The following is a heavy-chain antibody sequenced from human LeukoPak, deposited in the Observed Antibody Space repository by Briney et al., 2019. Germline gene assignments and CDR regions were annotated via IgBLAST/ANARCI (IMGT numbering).Heavy chain of an antibody. CDR2: IYYSGST. CDR3: ARAPPYYTRYFDY. Sequence: PSETLSLTCTVSGGSISSYYWSWIRQPPGKGLEWIGYIYYSGSTNCNPSLKSRVTISVDTSKNQFSLKLSSVTAADTAVYYCARAPPYYTRYFDYWGQGTLVTVSS. J-gene: IGHJ4*02. CDR1: GGSISSYY. D-gene: IGHD3-22*01. V-gene: IGHV4-59*01.